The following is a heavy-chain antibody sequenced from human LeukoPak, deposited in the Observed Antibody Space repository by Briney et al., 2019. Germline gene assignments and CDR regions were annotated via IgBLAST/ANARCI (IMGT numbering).Heavy chain of an antibody. Sequence: GGSLRLSCAASGFNFDEYAMYWVRQAPGKGLEWVSLISGDGGTTSYADSVKGRFTISRDNSENSLNLQMKSLRSEDTALYYCAKARRSGTHYSDLDFWGQGTLVTVSS. V-gene: IGHV3-43*02. D-gene: IGHD1-26*01. J-gene: IGHJ4*02. CDR1: GFNFDEYA. CDR3: AKARRSGTHYSDLDF. CDR2: ISGDGGTT.